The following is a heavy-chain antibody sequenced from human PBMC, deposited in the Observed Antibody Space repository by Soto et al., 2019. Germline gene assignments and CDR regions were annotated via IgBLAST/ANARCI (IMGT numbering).Heavy chain of an antibody. V-gene: IGHV1-18*01. CDR1: GYTFTSYG. Sequence: ASVKVSCKASGYTFTSYGMSWVRQAPGQGLEWMGWISAYNGNTNYAQKLQGRVTMTTDTSTSTAYMELRSLRSDDTAVYYCARGARLLPILDFDYWGQGTLVTVSS. CDR2: ISAYNGNT. J-gene: IGHJ4*02. CDR3: ARGARLLPILDFDY. D-gene: IGHD1-26*01.